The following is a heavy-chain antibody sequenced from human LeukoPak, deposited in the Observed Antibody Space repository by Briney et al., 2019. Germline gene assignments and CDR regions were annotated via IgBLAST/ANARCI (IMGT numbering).Heavy chain of an antibody. D-gene: IGHD3-3*01. V-gene: IGHV1-18*01. Sequence: GASVKVSCKASGYTFTSYGISWVRQAPGQGLEWMGWISANNGNTNYAQKLQGRVTMTTDTSTSTAYMELRSLSSDDTAVYYCAREPYYDFWSGYSPLYNWFDPWGQGTLVTVSS. J-gene: IGHJ5*02. CDR3: AREPYYDFWSGYSPLYNWFDP. CDR2: ISANNGNT. CDR1: GYTFTSYG.